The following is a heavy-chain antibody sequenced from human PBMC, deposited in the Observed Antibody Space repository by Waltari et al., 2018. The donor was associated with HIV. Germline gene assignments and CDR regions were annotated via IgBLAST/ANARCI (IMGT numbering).Heavy chain of an antibody. J-gene: IGHJ4*02. D-gene: IGHD3-10*01. Sequence: QLQLVQSGAEVKKPGASVKVSCKASGYTFTSYDINWVRQATAKGLEWMGWVNSNSGNTGYARKFQGRVTKTRKTSISTDYMALSNLRFEDTAVYYCARGGRYGSGSYYNMEYWGQGTLVTVSS. V-gene: IGHV1-8*01. CDR3: ARGGRYGSGSYYNMEY. CDR1: GYTFTSYD. CDR2: VNSNSGNT.